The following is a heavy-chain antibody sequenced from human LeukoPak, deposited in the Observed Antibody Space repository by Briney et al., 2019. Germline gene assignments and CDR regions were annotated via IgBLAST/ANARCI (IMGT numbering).Heavy chain of an antibody. V-gene: IGHV4-39*01. CDR2: IYYSGST. D-gene: IGHD2-15*01. Sequence: SETLSLPCTVSGGPNSRSSYYWGWSRQPPGKGPGRIRSIYYSGSTYYNPSLKSRVTISVDTSKNQFSLKLSSVTAADTAVYYCATASGGVAYNWFDPWGQGTLVTVSS. CDR3: ATASGGVAYNWFDP. J-gene: IGHJ5*02. CDR1: GGPNSRSSYY.